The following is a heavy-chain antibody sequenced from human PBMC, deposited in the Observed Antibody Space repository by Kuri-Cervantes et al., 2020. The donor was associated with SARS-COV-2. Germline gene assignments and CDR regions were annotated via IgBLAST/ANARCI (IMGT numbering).Heavy chain of an antibody. D-gene: IGHD2-2*01. CDR1: GGSFSGYY. CDR2: INHSGST. V-gene: IGHV4-34*01. J-gene: IGHJ4*02. CDR3: ARGRRGVPATVFDY. Sequence: GSLRLSCAAYGGSFSGYYWSWIRQPPGKGLEWIGEINHSGSTNYNPSLKSRVTISVDTSKNQFSLKLSSVTAADTAVYYCARGRRGVPATVFDYWGQGTLVTVFS.